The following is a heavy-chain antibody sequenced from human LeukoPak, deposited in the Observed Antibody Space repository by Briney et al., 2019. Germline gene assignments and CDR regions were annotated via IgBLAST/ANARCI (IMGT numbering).Heavy chain of an antibody. CDR3: ARDKEEQWLAYNWFDP. CDR1: GGTFSSYA. D-gene: IGHD6-19*01. CDR2: IIPILGIA. V-gene: IGHV1-69*04. Sequence: SVKVSCKASGGTFSSYAISWVRQAPGQGLEWMGRIIPILGIADYAQKFQGRVTITADKSTSTAYMELSSLRSEDTAVYYCARDKEEQWLAYNWFDPWGQGTLVTVSS. J-gene: IGHJ5*02.